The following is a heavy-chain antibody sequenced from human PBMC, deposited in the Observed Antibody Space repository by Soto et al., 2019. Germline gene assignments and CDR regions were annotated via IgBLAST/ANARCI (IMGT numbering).Heavy chain of an antibody. D-gene: IGHD1-26*01. CDR1: ESTVSRDW. Sequence: EVHLVESGGGLVQTGGSLRLSCAIFESTVSRDWMNWVRQAPGKGLEWVAHINQDGSEKYYVDSVKGRFTISRDNAKKSLYPQINSLGPADTAMYSCSGGVGDAFWGQGTLVTVSS. V-gene: IGHV3-7*04. J-gene: IGHJ4*02. CDR3: SGGVGDAF. CDR2: INQDGSEK.